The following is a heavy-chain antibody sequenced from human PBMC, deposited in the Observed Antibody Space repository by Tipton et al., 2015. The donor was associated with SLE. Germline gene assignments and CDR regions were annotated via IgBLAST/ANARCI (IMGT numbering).Heavy chain of an antibody. CDR3: ARGGGSYYDY. Sequence: TLSLTCTVSGGSISGYYWSWVRQPAGKGLEWIGRIYTSASTIYNPSLKSRVTRSSDTSKNQFSLRVRSVTAADTAVYYCARGGGSYYDYWGQGTLVTVSS. CDR2: IYTSAST. CDR1: GGSISGYY. J-gene: IGHJ4*02. D-gene: IGHD1-26*01. V-gene: IGHV4-4*07.